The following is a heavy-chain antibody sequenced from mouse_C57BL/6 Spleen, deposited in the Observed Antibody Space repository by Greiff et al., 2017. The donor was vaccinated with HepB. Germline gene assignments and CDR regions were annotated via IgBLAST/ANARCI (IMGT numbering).Heavy chain of an antibody. CDR3: ARRLGSSSYWYFDV. D-gene: IGHD1-1*01. Sequence: QVTLKVCGPGILQSSQTLSLTCSFSGFSLSTSGMGVSWIRQPSGKGLEWLAHIYWDDDKRYNPSLKSRLTISKDTSRNQVFLKITSVDTADTATYYCARRLGSSSYWYFDVWGTGTTVTVSS. CDR1: GFSLSTSGMG. CDR2: IYWDDDK. V-gene: IGHV8-12*01. J-gene: IGHJ1*03.